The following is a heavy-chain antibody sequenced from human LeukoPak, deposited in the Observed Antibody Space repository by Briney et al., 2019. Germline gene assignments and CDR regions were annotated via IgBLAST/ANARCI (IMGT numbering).Heavy chain of an antibody. CDR2: ISAYNGNT. CDR1: GYTFTSYG. V-gene: IGHV1-18*01. Sequence: GASVKVSCKASGYTFTSYGISWVRQAPGQGLEWMGWISAYNGNTNYAQKLQGRVTMTTDTSTSTAYMELRSLRSDDTAVYYCARDRVTQHTVTPGYWGQGTLVTVSS. CDR3: ARDRVTQHTVTPGY. J-gene: IGHJ4*02. D-gene: IGHD4-17*01.